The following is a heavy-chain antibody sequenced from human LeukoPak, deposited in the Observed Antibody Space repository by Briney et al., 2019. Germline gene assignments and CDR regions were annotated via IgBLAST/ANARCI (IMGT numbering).Heavy chain of an antibody. Sequence: PSETLSLTCTVSGYSISSGYYWGWIRQPPGKGLEWIGSIYHSGSTYYNPSLKSRVTISVDTSKNQFSLKLSSATAADTAVYYCARVRSYSSGWFDYWGQGTLVTVSS. CDR2: IYHSGST. CDR1: GYSISSGYY. D-gene: IGHD6-19*01. V-gene: IGHV4-38-2*02. J-gene: IGHJ4*02. CDR3: ARVRSYSSGWFDY.